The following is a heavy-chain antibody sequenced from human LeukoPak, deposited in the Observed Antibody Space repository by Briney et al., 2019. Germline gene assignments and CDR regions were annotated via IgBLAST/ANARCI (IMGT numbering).Heavy chain of an antibody. J-gene: IGHJ4*02. CDR2: IGGSGGST. CDR1: GFTFGSYA. D-gene: IGHD5-12*01. CDR3: AKAGYSGYDFDFGSS. Sequence: GGSLRLSCAASGFTFGSYAMSWVRQAPGKGLEWVSGIGGSGGSTEYADSVKGRFTISRDNSKNTLYLQMNSLRAEDTAVYYCAKAGYSGYDFDFGSSWGQGTLVTVSS. V-gene: IGHV3-23*01.